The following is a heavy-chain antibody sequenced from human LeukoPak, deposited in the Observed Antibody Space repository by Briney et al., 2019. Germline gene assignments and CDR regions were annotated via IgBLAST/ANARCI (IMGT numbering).Heavy chain of an antibody. J-gene: IGHJ6*02. Sequence: PSETLSLTCAVYGGSFSGYYWSWIRQPPGKGLEWIGEINHSGSTNYNPSLKSRVTISVDKSKNQFSLKLSSVTAADTAVYYCARGWGISGELDYGMDVWGQGTTVTVSS. CDR2: INHSGST. D-gene: IGHD6-25*01. CDR1: GGSFSGYY. V-gene: IGHV4-34*01. CDR3: ARGWGISGELDYGMDV.